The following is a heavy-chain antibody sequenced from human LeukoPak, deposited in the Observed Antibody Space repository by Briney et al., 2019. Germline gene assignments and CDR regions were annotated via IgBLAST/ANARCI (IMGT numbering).Heavy chain of an antibody. D-gene: IGHD4-17*01. Sequence: SETLSLTCAVYGGSFSGYYWSWIRGPPGKGLEWIGEINHSGSANYNPSLKSRVTISVDTSKNQFSLKLSSVTAADTAVYYCAREEAAVTPGNWYFDLWGRGTLVTVSS. V-gene: IGHV4-34*01. CDR1: GGSFSGYY. J-gene: IGHJ2*01. CDR3: AREEAAVTPGNWYFDL. CDR2: INHSGSA.